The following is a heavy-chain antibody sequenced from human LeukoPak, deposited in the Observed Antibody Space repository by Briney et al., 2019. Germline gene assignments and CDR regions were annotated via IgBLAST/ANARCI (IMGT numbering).Heavy chain of an antibody. V-gene: IGHV1-2*02. Sequence: AASVKVSCKASGYTFTGYYMHWVRQAPGQGLEWMGWINPNSGGTNYAQKFQGRVTMTRDTSISTAYMELSRLRSDDTAVYYCARAFVGVYYYYYYMDVWGKGTTVTVSS. J-gene: IGHJ6*03. CDR2: INPNSGGT. D-gene: IGHD3-16*01. CDR1: GYTFTGYY. CDR3: ARAFVGVYYYYYYMDV.